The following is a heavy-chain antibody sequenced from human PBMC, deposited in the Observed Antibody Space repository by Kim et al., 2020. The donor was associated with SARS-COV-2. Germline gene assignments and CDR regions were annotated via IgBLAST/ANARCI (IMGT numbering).Heavy chain of an antibody. CDR2: IYYTGNT. J-gene: IGHJ4*01. CDR1: GGSFVGSY. V-gene: IGHV4-59*01. D-gene: IGHD6-25*01. Sequence: SETLSLTCSFSGGSFVGSYWTWIRQPPGKGLEWIGYIYYTGNTKYNPSLSSRVSISLDTAQNQFSLRITSVTATDTAVYYCARGAAAAPLRVEYW. CDR3: ARGAAAAPLRVEY.